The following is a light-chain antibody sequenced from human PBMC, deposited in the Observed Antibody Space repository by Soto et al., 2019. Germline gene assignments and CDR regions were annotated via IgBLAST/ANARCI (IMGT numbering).Light chain of an antibody. CDR1: QSVSSY. J-gene: IGKJ3*01. CDR3: QQRTNWPRFT. Sequence: EIVLTQSPATLSLSPGERATLSCRASQSVSSYLAWYQQKPGQAPRLLIYDVSKRATGVPARFSGSGSGTDFTLIISSLEPEDFAVYYCQQRTNWPRFTFGPGTKVDV. V-gene: IGKV3-11*01. CDR2: DVS.